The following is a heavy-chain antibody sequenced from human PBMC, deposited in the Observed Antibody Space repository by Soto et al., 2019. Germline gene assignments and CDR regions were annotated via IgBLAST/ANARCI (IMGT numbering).Heavy chain of an antibody. J-gene: IGHJ3*02. CDR2: ISNYNGNT. V-gene: IGHV1-18*01. Sequence: GXSLKAFCKASGYSLASYGISWVRQDPGQGLEWMGWISNYNGNTNYAQKFQGRVSISTNTSTSAVLMELRSLSTDETAAYYVVANSVEVSDADATPPDHACDIWGQGTMVT. CDR1: GYSLASYG. CDR3: VANSVEVSDADATPPDHACDI. D-gene: IGHD2-8*01.